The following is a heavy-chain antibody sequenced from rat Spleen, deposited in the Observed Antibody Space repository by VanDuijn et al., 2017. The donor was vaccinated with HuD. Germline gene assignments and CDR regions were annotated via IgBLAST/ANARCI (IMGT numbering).Heavy chain of an antibody. CDR2: IWTGGST. V-gene: IGHV2-30*01. D-gene: IGHD1-1*01. J-gene: IGHJ2*01. CDR1: GFSLTSYN. Sequence: QVQLKESGPGLVQPSQTLSLTCTVSGFSLTSYNVHWVRQPTGKGLEWMGVIWTGGSTDYNSALKSRLSISRDTSKSQIFLEMNSLQTEDTAIYCCARVHYYSASSYFDYWGQGVMVTVSS. CDR3: ARVHYYSASSYFDY.